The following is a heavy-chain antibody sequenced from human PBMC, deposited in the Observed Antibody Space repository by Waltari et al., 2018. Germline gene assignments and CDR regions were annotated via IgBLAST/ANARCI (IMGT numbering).Heavy chain of an antibody. D-gene: IGHD3-3*01. CDR2: IIPVFVTA. CDR1: GGTFSSYA. Sequence: QVQLVQSGAEVKKPGSSVKVSCKASGGTFSSYAISWVRQAPGQGLEWMVGIIPVFVTANYAQKFQGRVAITPDESTSTAYMELSSLRSEDTAVYYCARGFRSYYDFLGGMDVWGKGTTVTVSS. J-gene: IGHJ6*04. CDR3: ARGFRSYYDFLGGMDV. V-gene: IGHV1-69*05.